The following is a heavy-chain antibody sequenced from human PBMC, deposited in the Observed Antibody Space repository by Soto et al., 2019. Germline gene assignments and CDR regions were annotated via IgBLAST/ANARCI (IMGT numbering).Heavy chain of an antibody. Sequence: SETLSLTCAVSGGSITSGNSYSWAWIRQPPGRGLEWIGSISQTGAPSSNPSLQSRFSVSLDKSKDQFSLRLSSVTAADMAVYYCARAVSPYFGTWFDPWGQGTLVTVSS. V-gene: IGHV4-30-2*01. CDR1: GGSITSGNSYS. J-gene: IGHJ5*02. CDR3: ARAVSPYFGTWFDP. D-gene: IGHD3-10*01. CDR2: ISQTGAP.